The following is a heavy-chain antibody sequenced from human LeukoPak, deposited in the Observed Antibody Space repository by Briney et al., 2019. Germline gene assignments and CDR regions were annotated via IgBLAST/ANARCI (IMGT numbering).Heavy chain of an antibody. J-gene: IGHJ4*02. CDR2: INHSGST. CDR3: ARGRRNSGTWLVRPLDY. D-gene: IGHD1-26*01. CDR1: GGSFSGYY. V-gene: IGHV4-34*01. Sequence: SETLSLTCAVYGGSFSGYYWSWIRQPPGKGLEWIGEINHSGSTNYNPSLKSRVTISVDTSKNQFSLKLSSVTAADTAVYYCARGRRNSGTWLVRPLDYWGQGTLVTVSS.